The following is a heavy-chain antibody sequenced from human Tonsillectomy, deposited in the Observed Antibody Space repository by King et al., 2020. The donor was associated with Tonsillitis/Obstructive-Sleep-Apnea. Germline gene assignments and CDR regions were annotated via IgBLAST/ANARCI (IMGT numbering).Heavy chain of an antibody. CDR3: ARGGLRGASCYYYGMDV. CDR2: RSSDGSAT. CDR1: GFTFSNYA. V-gene: IGHV3-30*04. Sequence: VQLVESGGGAVQPGRSLKLSCVGSGFTFSNYAMHWVRQAPGKGLQWVAVRSSDGSATYYADSVKGRFTISRDNSKNTLFLHMNSLRTEDTAVYFCARGGLRGASCYYYGMDVWGQGTTVTVSS. D-gene: IGHD3-16*01. J-gene: IGHJ6*02.